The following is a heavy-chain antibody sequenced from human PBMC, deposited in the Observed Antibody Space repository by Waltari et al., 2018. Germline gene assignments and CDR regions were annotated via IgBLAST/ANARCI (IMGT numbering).Heavy chain of an antibody. D-gene: IGHD3-16*01. J-gene: IGHJ5*02. V-gene: IGHV4-39*01. CDR2: IYYSGST. CDR3: ARRAGGGAQNWFDP. Sequence: QLQLQESGPGLVKPSETLSLTCTVSGGSISSSSYYWGWIRQPPGKGLEWFGSIYYSGSTYYNPSLKSRVTISVDTSKNQFSLKLSSVTAADTAVYYCARRAGGGAQNWFDPWGQGTLVTVSS. CDR1: GGSISSSSYY.